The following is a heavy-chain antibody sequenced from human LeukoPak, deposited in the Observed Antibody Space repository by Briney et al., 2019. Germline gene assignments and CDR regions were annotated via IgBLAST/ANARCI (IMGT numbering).Heavy chain of an antibody. D-gene: IGHD3-3*01. CDR2: IYSGGST. CDR3: ASFRITIFGVVTPFDY. J-gene: IGHJ4*02. CDR1: GFTVSSNY. Sequence: GGSLRLSCAASGFTVSSNYMSWVRQAPGKGLEWDSVIYSGGSTYYADSVKGRFTISRDNSKNTLYLQMDSLRAEDTAVYYCASFRITIFGVVTPFDYWGQGTLVTVSS. V-gene: IGHV3-66*02.